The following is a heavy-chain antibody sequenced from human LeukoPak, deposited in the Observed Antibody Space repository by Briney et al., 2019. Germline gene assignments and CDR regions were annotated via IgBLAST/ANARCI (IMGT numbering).Heavy chain of an antibody. V-gene: IGHV3-48*02. CDR3: ARVHRGYSYGRLDY. D-gene: IGHD5-18*01. J-gene: IGHJ4*02. CDR2: ISSSDNTI. Sequence: QPGGSLRLSCAAAVFAFSDYSMNWVRQAPGKGLEWVSYISSSDNTIHYADSVKGRFTISRDNAKNSLYLEMNSLRDEDTAVYYCARVHRGYSYGRLDYWGQGTLVTVSS. CDR1: VFAFSDYS.